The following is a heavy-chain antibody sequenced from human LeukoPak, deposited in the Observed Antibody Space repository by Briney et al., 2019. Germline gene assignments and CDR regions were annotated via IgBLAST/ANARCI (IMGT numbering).Heavy chain of an antibody. Sequence: GGSLRLSCAASGFTISSYWMSWVRQAPGKGLEWVANIRQDGGQTYYADSVKGRFTISRDNSENTLYLQMNSLGLEDTAVYYCAGDFDYWGQGTLVSVSS. CDR3: AGDFDY. CDR1: GFTISSYW. V-gene: IGHV3-7*01. J-gene: IGHJ4*02. CDR2: IRQDGGQT.